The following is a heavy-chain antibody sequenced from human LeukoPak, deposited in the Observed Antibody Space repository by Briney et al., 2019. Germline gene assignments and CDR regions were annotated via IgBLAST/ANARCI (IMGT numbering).Heavy chain of an antibody. CDR3: TRGDY. V-gene: IGHV1-2*02. Sequence: GASVKVSCKASGYTFTGFYLHWVRQAPGQGLEWMGWIHPDSGGTNYAQRFQGRVTLTRDTSISTAYMELSRLRSDDSAVYYCTRGDYWGQGTLVTVSS. CDR2: IHPDSGGT. CDR1: GYTFTGFY. J-gene: IGHJ4*02.